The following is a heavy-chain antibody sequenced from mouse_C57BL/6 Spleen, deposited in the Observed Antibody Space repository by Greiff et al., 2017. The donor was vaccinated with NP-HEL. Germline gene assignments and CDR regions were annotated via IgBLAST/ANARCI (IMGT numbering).Heavy chain of an antibody. D-gene: IGHD2-1*01. CDR2: INPNNGGT. CDR3: ARWGYNGNYVGYFDV. Sequence: VQLQQSGPELVKPGASVKIPCKASGYTFTDYNMDWVKQSHGKSLEWIGDINPNNGGTIYNQKFKGKATLTVDKSSSTAYMELRSLTSEDTAVDYCARWGYNGNYVGYFDVWGTRTTVTVSS. CDR1: GYTFTDYN. J-gene: IGHJ1*03. V-gene: IGHV1-18*01.